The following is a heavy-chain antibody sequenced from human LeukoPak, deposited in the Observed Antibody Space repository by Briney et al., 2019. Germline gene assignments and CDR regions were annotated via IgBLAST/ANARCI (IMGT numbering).Heavy chain of an antibody. V-gene: IGHV1-3*01. Sequence: ASVKVSCKASGFTFTSYAIHWVRQAPGQRLEWMGWISAGNGNAKYSQNFQGRVTFISNTSATTAFMELSSLRSEDAAVYYCARDSGSGSNDYWGQGTLVTVSS. CDR3: ARDSGSGSNDY. CDR1: GFTFTSYA. CDR2: ISAGNGNA. J-gene: IGHJ4*02. D-gene: IGHD1-26*01.